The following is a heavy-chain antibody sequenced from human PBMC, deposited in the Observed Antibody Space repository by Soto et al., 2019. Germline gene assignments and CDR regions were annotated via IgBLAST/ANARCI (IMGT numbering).Heavy chain of an antibody. CDR1: GGFIRSSRDY. V-gene: IGHV4-39*01. CDR2: IYYSGST. J-gene: IGHJ4*02. CDR3: ARQEWIQLWPDDY. Sequence: SETRSLTCTVSGGFIRSSRDYWGWIRQPPGKGLEWIGSIYYSGSTYYNPSLKSRVTISVDTSKNQFSLKLSSVTAADTAVYYCARQEWIQLWPDDYWGQGTLVTVS. D-gene: IGHD5-18*01.